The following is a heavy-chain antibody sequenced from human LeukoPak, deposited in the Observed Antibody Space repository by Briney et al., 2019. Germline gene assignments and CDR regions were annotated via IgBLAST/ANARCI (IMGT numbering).Heavy chain of an antibody. CDR2: INSNGAVI. CDR1: GFSCSDYG. Sequence: PGGSLRLSCAASGFSCSDYGMNWVRRAPGKGLEWLSHINSNGAVISYADSVKGRFTISRDTAKSSLYLQMNSLKIEDTAIYFCARDPDGDYDFDYWGQGTLVTVSS. V-gene: IGHV3-48*01. D-gene: IGHD4-17*01. CDR3: ARDPDGDYDFDY. J-gene: IGHJ4*02.